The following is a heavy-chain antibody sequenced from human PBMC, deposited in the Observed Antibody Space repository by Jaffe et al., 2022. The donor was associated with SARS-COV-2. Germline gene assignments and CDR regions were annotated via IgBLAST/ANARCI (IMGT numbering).Heavy chain of an antibody. Sequence: EVQLVESGGGLVQPGGSLRLSCAASGFTFSSYWMSWVRQAPGKGLEWVANIKQDGSEKYYVDSVKGRFTISRDNAKNSLYLQMNSLRAEDTAVYYCARVTPTSYGGNSGGRAFDIWGQGTMVTVSS. CDR3: ARVTPTSYGGNSGGRAFDI. V-gene: IGHV3-7*03. D-gene: IGHD4-17*01. CDR2: IKQDGSEK. CDR1: GFTFSSYW. J-gene: IGHJ3*02.